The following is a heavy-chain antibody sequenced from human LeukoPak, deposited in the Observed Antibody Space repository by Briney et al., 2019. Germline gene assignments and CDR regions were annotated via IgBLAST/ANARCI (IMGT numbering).Heavy chain of an antibody. Sequence: GGSLRLSCAVSGFTFRAYAMTWVRQAPGKGLEWVSTISGSSDNTFYAVSVKGRFTISRDNSKKTMYLQMNSLRADDTAVYYCAKAPGFSDFWGQGTLVTVSS. CDR2: ISGSSDNT. CDR1: GFTFRAYA. D-gene: IGHD7-27*01. V-gene: IGHV3-23*01. J-gene: IGHJ4*02. CDR3: AKAPGFSDF.